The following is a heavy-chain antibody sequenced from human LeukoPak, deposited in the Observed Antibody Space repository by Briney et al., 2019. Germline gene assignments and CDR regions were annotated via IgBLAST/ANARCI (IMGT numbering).Heavy chain of an antibody. D-gene: IGHD3-9*01. CDR2: IDYNGNT. V-gene: IGHV4-59*01. Sequence: MSSETLSLTCTVSGGSMSSYYWHWIRQSPGKGLEWIGYIDYNGNTKYNPSLKSRVIISRDTSRTQFSLRLTSVIAADTAVYYCARAGPLSRDILTGYHYYYGMDVWGQGTTVTVSS. CDR3: ARAGPLSRDILTGYHYYYGMDV. J-gene: IGHJ6*02. CDR1: GGSMSSYY.